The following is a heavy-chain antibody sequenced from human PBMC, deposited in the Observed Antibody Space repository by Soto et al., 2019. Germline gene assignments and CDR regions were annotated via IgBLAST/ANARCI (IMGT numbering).Heavy chain of an antibody. Sequence: EVQLLESGGGLVQPGGSLRLSCAASGFTFSSYAMSWVRQAPGKGLEWVSAITGSGGRTYYADSVKGRFTISRDNSKNTLYLQMNSLRAEDTAVYYCAKGITGATYYGMDVWGQGTTVTVSS. D-gene: IGHD7-27*01. CDR2: ITGSGGRT. CDR3: AKGITGATYYGMDV. CDR1: GFTFSSYA. J-gene: IGHJ6*02. V-gene: IGHV3-23*01.